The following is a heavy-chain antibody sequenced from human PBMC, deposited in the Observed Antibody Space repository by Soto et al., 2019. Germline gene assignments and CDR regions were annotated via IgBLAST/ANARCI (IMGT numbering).Heavy chain of an antibody. CDR3: ARAMFRDSSSSSDYYYYMDV. CDR2: INHSGST. V-gene: IGHV4-34*01. Sequence: QVQLQQWGAGLLKPSETLSLTCAVYGGSFSGYYWSWIRQPPGKGLEWIGEINHSGSTNYNPSLKSRVTISVDPSKNQFSLKLSSVTAADTAVYYCARAMFRDSSSSSDYYYYMDVWGKGTTVTVSS. D-gene: IGHD6-6*01. J-gene: IGHJ6*03. CDR1: GGSFSGYY.